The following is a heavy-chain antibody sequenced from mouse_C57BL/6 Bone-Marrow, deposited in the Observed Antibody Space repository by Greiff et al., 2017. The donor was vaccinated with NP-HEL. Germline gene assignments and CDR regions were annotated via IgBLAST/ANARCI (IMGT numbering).Heavy chain of an antibody. V-gene: IGHV7-3*01. Sequence: EVQVVESGGGLVQPGGSLSLSCAASGFTFTDYYMSWVRQPPGKALEWLGFIRNKANGYTTEYSASVKGRFTISRDNSQSILYLQMNALRAEDSATYYCARVVLLRYYFDYWGQGTTLTVSS. D-gene: IGHD1-1*01. CDR2: IRNKANGYTT. J-gene: IGHJ2*01. CDR1: GFTFTDYY. CDR3: ARVVLLRYYFDY.